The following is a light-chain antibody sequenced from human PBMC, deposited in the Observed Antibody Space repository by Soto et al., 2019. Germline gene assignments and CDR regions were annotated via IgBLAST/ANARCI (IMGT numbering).Light chain of an antibody. V-gene: IGKV3-20*01. Sequence: EFVLTQAPDTLSLSPGERATLSCRASQSISSDYLVWYQQKPGQAPRLLIYGASSRATGIPDRFSGSGSGTDLTLTINRLEPEDFAVYYCQHYGKSPPSVTFGPGTKVDIK. CDR2: GAS. CDR1: QSISSDY. CDR3: QHYGKSPPSVT. J-gene: IGKJ3*01.